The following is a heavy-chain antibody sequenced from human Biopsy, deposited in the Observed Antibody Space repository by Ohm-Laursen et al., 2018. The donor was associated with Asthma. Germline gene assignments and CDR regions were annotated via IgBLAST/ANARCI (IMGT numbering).Heavy chain of an antibody. V-gene: IGHV1-3*04. J-gene: IGHJ3*01. D-gene: IGHD3-9*01. CDR3: ARTYCDFLTGQVKDVFGV. CDR2: VDTGNGDT. CDR1: GYNFISFA. Sequence: ASVKVSCKASGYNFISFAIHWVRQAPGQRLEWMGWVDTGNGDTKYSQKFQGRVTITRDTSASTAYMELRSLRSEDTATYYCARTYCDFLTGQVKDVFGVWGQGTMVTVSS.